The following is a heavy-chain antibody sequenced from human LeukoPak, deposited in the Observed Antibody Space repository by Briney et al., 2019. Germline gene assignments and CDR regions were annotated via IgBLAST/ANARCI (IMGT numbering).Heavy chain of an antibody. CDR1: GFTFNSYW. CDR3: ARGIAVAGYYFDY. D-gene: IGHD6-19*01. V-gene: IGHV3-7*01. CDR2: IKQDGSEK. Sequence: GGSLRLSCAASGFTFNSYWMSWVRQAPGKGLEWVANIKQDGSEKYYVDSVKGRFTISRDNAKNSLYLQMNSLRAEDTAVYYCARGIAVAGYYFDYWGQGTLVTVSS. J-gene: IGHJ4*02.